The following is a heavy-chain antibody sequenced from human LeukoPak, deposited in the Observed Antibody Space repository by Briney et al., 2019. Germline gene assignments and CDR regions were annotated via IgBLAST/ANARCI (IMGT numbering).Heavy chain of an antibody. V-gene: IGHV3-30-3*01. CDR2: ISYDGSNK. CDR1: GFTFSSYA. Sequence: GGSLRLSCAASGFTFSSYAMHWVRQAPGKGLEWVAVISYDGSNKYYADSVKGRFTISRDNSKNTLYLQMNSLRAEDTAVYYCAKDRGRVGYFDYWGQGTLVTVSS. D-gene: IGHD1-26*01. J-gene: IGHJ4*02. CDR3: AKDRGRVGYFDY.